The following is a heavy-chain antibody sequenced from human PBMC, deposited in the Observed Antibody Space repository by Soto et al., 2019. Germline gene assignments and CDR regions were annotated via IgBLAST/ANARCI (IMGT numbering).Heavy chain of an antibody. CDR1: GYTFTNYW. V-gene: IGHV5-51*01. Sequence: PGESLKISCEVSGYTFTNYWIAWVRQMPGKGLEWMGIIYPGDSESRYSPSFEGQVTISADKSISTAYLRWSSLKASDTAMYYCARSPFFGHTGNFDYWGQGTLVTVSS. CDR2: IYPGDSES. D-gene: IGHD3-3*01. CDR3: ARSPFFGHTGNFDY. J-gene: IGHJ4*02.